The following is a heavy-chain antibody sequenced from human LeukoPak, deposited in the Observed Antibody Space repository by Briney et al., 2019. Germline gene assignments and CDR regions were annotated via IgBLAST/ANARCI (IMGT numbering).Heavy chain of an antibody. Sequence: PSETLSLTCAVSGGSISSNNWWGWVRQPPGKGMEWIGEIYHSGSPNYKPSLKSRVTISVDKSSNHFSLNLSSVTAADTAVYYCARSFYSSGWLIDYWGQGTLVTVSS. CDR1: GGSISSNNW. CDR2: IYHSGSP. V-gene: IGHV4-4*02. CDR3: ARSFYSSGWLIDY. D-gene: IGHD6-19*01. J-gene: IGHJ4*02.